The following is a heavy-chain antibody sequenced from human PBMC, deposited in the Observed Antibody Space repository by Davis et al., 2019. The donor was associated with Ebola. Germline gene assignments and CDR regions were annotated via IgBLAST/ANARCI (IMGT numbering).Heavy chain of an antibody. CDR1: GFTVSSNY. Sequence: GESLKISCAASGFTVSSNYMSWVRQAPGKGLEWVSVIYSGGSTYYADSVKGRFTISSDNSKNTLYLQMNSLRAEDTAVYYCARGTMVQGVISYWYFDLWGRGTLVTVSS. V-gene: IGHV3-53*01. CDR3: ARGTMVQGVISYWYFDL. J-gene: IGHJ2*01. CDR2: IYSGGST. D-gene: IGHD3-10*01.